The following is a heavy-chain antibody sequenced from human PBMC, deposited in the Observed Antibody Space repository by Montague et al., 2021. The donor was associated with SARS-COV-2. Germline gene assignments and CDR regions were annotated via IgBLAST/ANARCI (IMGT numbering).Heavy chain of an antibody. CDR3: ARAGEDYYYDSSGFLY. Sequence: SLRLSCAASGFIFSSYEMNWVRQAPGKGLEWVSYISNSGDTKYYADSVKGRFTISRDNAKNSLHLQMGSLRAEDTAVYYCARAGEDYYYDSSGFLYWGQGILVTVSS. J-gene: IGHJ4*02. V-gene: IGHV3-48*03. CDR1: GFIFSSYE. CDR2: ISNSGDTK. D-gene: IGHD3-22*01.